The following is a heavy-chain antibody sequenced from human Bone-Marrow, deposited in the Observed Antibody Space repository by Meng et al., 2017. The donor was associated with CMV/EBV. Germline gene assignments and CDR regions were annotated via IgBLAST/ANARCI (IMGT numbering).Heavy chain of an antibody. CDR1: TFSSYA. CDR2: IIPILGIA. V-gene: IGHV1-69*10. J-gene: IGHJ4*02. CDR3: ARVTGEGGYYDSSGYDY. D-gene: IGHD3-22*01. Sequence: TFSSYAISWVRQAPGQGLEWMGGIIPILGIANYAQKFQGRVTITADKSTSTAYMELSSLRSEDTAVYYCARVTGEGGYYDSSGYDYWGQGTLVTVSS.